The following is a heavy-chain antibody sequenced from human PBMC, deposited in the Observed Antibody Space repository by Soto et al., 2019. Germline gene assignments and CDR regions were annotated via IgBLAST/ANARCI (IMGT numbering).Heavy chain of an antibody. CDR1: GFLFSSLD. CDR2: VSKTSSTI. Sequence: GGSLRLSCAASGFLFSSLDMSWVRQAPGKGLEWVSYVSKTSSTIYYADSVRGRFTISRDNAKNALYLDMNSLRAEDSAVYFCVKFNAAIYYYGLDVWGQGTTVTVSS. V-gene: IGHV3-48*01. D-gene: IGHD2-2*01. CDR3: VKFNAAIYYYGLDV. J-gene: IGHJ6*02.